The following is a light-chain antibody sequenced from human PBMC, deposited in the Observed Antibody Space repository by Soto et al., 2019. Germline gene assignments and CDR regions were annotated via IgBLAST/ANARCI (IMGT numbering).Light chain of an antibody. CDR1: GSDVASYDY. Sequence: QSVLTQPPSASGSPGQSVTISCTGTGSDVASYDYVSWYQQHPGKAPKLIIYEVTKRPSGVPDRFSPSKSGTTASLTVSGLQAEDEADYYCSSYADTNNLVFGGGTKLTVL. V-gene: IGLV2-8*01. CDR3: SSYADTNNLV. CDR2: EVT. J-gene: IGLJ2*01.